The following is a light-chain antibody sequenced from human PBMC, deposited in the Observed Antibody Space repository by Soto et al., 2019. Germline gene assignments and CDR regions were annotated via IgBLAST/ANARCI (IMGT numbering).Light chain of an antibody. Sequence: EIVLTQSPATLSLSPGERATLSCRASQSVSSNLAWYQQKPGQAPRLLIYDASNRATGIPARFSGSGSGTDFTLTINSLEPEDSAVYYCQQRSNWPSITFGQGTRLEIK. CDR1: QSVSSN. CDR3: QQRSNWPSIT. V-gene: IGKV3-11*01. CDR2: DAS. J-gene: IGKJ5*01.